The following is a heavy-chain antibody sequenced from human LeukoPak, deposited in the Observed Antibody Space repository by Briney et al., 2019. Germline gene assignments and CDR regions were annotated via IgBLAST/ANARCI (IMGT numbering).Heavy chain of an antibody. CDR2: IYHSGST. V-gene: IGHV4-4*02. Sequence: SETLSLTCAVSGGSISSSNWWSWVLQPPGKGLEWIGEIYHSGSTNYNPSLKSRVTISVDKSKNQFSLKLSSVTAADTAVYYCARVGYYDSSGYYRDAFDIWGQGTMVTVSS. D-gene: IGHD3-22*01. CDR1: GGSISSSNW. CDR3: ARVGYYDSSGYYRDAFDI. J-gene: IGHJ3*02.